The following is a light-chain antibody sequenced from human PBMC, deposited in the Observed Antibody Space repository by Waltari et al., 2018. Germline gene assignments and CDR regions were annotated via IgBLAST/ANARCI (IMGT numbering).Light chain of an antibody. J-gene: IGKJ2*01. Sequence: EIVMTQSPLSLPVTPGEPASISCRSSQSPLHSNGHNYVDWYLQKPGQSPQYLIYLGSNRATGVPDRFTGSGSGTHFTLEITRVEAEDVGIYYCVQALQTPRTFGQGTKLEIK. CDR1: QSPLHSNGHNY. CDR2: LGS. V-gene: IGKV2-28*01. CDR3: VQALQTPRT.